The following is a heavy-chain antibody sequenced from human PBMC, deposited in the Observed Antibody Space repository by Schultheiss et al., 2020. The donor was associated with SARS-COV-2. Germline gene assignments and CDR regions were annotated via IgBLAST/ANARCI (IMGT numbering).Heavy chain of an antibody. Sequence: ASVKVSCKASGYTFTGYYMHWVRQAPGQGLEWMGWINPNSGGTNYAQKFQGRVTMTRDTSISTAYMELSRLRSDDTAVYYCARAPAPAKGYGMDVWGPGTTVTVSS. CDR3: ARAPAPAKGYGMDV. CDR2: INPNSGGT. CDR1: GYTFTGYY. V-gene: IGHV1-2*02. J-gene: IGHJ6*02.